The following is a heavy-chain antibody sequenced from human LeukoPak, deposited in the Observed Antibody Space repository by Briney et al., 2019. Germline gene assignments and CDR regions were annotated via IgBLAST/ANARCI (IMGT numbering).Heavy chain of an antibody. V-gene: IGHV3-64*01. D-gene: IGHD3-16*01. CDR1: GFTFSSYA. Sequence: GGSLRLSCAASGFTFSSYAMHWVRQAPGRGLEYVSAISSNGGSTYYANSVKGRFTISRDNSKNTLYLQMGSLRAEDMAVYYCARLGLARTADYWGQGTLVTVSS. CDR2: ISSNGGST. J-gene: IGHJ4*02. CDR3: ARLGLARTADY.